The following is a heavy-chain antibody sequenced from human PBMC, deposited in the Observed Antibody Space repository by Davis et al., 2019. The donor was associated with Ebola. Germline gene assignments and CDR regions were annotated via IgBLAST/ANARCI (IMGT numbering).Heavy chain of an antibody. V-gene: IGHV3-23*01. D-gene: IGHD3-3*01. CDR2: ISGSGGTT. Sequence: GESLKISCADSVITFSSYAMPWVRQAAGKGLEWVSAISGSGGTTYYAGSVKGRFTVSRDNSKKTMYLQMNSLRAEDTAVYYCARSGLSFGVVKYHYGMDVWGKGTTVTVSS. CDR3: ARSGLSFGVVKYHYGMDV. CDR1: VITFSSYA. J-gene: IGHJ6*04.